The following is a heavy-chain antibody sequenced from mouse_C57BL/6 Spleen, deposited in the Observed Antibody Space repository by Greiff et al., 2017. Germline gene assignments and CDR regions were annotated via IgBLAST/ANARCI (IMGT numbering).Heavy chain of an antibody. CDR2: ISDGGSYT. J-gene: IGHJ4*01. Sequence: EVKLMESGGGLVKPGGSLKLSCAASGFTFSSYAMSWVRQTPEKRLEWVATISDGGSYTYYPDNVKGRFTISRDNAKNNLYLQMSHLKSEDTAMYDCARDVLLYYAMDYWGQGTSVTVS. D-gene: IGHD1-1*01. CDR1: GFTFSSYA. V-gene: IGHV5-4*01. CDR3: ARDVLLYYAMDY.